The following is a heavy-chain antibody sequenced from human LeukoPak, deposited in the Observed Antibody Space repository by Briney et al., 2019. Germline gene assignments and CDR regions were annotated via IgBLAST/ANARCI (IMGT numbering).Heavy chain of an antibody. CDR3: ARDLPKKLIAVAGRDYYYYMDV. D-gene: IGHD6-19*01. CDR1: GGTFSSYA. J-gene: IGHJ6*03. CDR2: IIPIFGTA. Sequence: SVKASCKASGGTFSSYAISWVRQAPGQGLEWMGGIIPIFGTANYAQKFQGRVTITTDESTSTAYMELSSLRSEDTAVYYCARDLPKKLIAVAGRDYYYYMDVWGKGTTVTVSS. V-gene: IGHV1-69*05.